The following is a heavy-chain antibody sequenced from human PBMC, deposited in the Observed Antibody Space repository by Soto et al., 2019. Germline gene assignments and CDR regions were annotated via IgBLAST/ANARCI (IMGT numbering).Heavy chain of an antibody. CDR1: GGSISSSSYY. J-gene: IGHJ5*02. Sequence: SETLSLTCTVSGGSISSSSYYWGWIRQPPGKGLEWIGSIYYSGSTYYNPSLKSRVTISVDTSKNQFSLKLSSVTAADTAVYYCERLSYGFWWFDPWGQGTLVTVSS. CDR3: ERLSYGFWWFDP. D-gene: IGHD3-3*01. V-gene: IGHV4-39*01. CDR2: IYYSGST.